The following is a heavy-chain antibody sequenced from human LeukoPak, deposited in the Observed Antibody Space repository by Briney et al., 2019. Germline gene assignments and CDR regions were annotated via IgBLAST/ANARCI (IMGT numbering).Heavy chain of an antibody. CDR3: ARDRIAVAGRKYYYYMDV. V-gene: IGHV3-23*01. J-gene: IGHJ6*03. D-gene: IGHD6-19*01. CDR2: ISGSGGST. CDR1: GFTFSSYG. Sequence: GGSLRLSCAASGFTFSSYGMSWVRQAPGKGLEWVSAISGSGGSTYYADSVKGRFTISRDNSKNTLYLQMNSLRSEDTAVYYCARDRIAVAGRKYYYYMDVWGKGTTVTVSS.